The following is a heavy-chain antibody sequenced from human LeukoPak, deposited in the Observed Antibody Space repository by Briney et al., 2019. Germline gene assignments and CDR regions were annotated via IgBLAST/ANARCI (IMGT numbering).Heavy chain of an antibody. CDR2: INPSGGST. CDR1: GYTFTSYY. CDR3: ARVKYDSSGYYYEFDY. D-gene: IGHD3-22*01. V-gene: IGHV1-46*01. Sequence: ASVKVSCKASGYTFTSYYMHWVRQAPGQGLEWMGIINPSGGSTSYAQKFQGRVTITADESTSTAYMELSSLRSEDTAVYYCARVKYDSSGYYYEFDYWGQGTLVTVSS. J-gene: IGHJ4*02.